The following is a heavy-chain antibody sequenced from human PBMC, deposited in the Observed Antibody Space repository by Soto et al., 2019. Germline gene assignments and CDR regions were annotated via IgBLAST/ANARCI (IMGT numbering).Heavy chain of an antibody. V-gene: IGHV4-34*01. D-gene: IGHD3-22*01. Sequence: SETLSLTCAVYGGSFSGYYWSWIRQPPGKGLEWIGEINHSGSTNYNPSLKSRVTISVDTANNQFSLKLSSVTAADTAVYYCATRGYYYDSSGYYYVDYWGQGTLVTVSS. CDR1: GGSFSGYY. CDR2: INHSGST. J-gene: IGHJ4*02. CDR3: ATRGYYYDSSGYYYVDY.